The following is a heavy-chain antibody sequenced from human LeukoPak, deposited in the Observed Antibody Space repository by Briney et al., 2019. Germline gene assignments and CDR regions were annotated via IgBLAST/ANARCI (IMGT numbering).Heavy chain of an antibody. CDR1: RNTFSSNF. CDR2: INPSGGST. V-gene: IGHV1-46*01. CDR3: ARGSRHSKFDY. J-gene: IGHJ4*02. Sequence: ASVKVSCKASRNTFSSNFLHWVRQAPGQGLEWMGIINPSGGSTTYAQRFQGRVTMTRDTSTSTVYMELNSLRSEDTAVYYCARGSRHSKFDYWGQGTLVTVSS. D-gene: IGHD6-13*01.